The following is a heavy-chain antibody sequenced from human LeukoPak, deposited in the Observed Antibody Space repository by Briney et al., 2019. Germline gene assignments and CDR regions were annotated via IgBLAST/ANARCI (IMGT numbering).Heavy chain of an antibody. CDR3: ARRSLRSGYDYGIDY. D-gene: IGHD5-12*01. Sequence: GESLKISCQGSGYSFTTYWIAWVRQLPGKGLEWMGIIYPGDSDTKYSPSFQGQVTISADKSTSTAYLQWSSLKASDTAMYYCARRSLRSGYDYGIDYWGQGTLVTVSS. V-gene: IGHV5-51*01. CDR1: GYSFTTYW. J-gene: IGHJ4*02. CDR2: IYPGDSDT.